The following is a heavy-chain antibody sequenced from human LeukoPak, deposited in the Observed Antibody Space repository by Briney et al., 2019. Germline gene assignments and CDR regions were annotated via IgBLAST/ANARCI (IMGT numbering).Heavy chain of an antibody. CDR3: ARLITFGGLDPGRWFDP. J-gene: IGHJ5*02. V-gene: IGHV3-33*08. D-gene: IGHD3-16*01. Sequence: GGSLRLSCAASGFTFSSYGMHWVRQAPGKGLEWVAVIWYGGSNQYYADSVKGRFTISRDNSKNTLYLQMNSLRSEDTAVYYCARLITFGGLDPGRWFDPWGQGTLVTVSS. CDR1: GFTFSSYG. CDR2: IWYGGSNQ.